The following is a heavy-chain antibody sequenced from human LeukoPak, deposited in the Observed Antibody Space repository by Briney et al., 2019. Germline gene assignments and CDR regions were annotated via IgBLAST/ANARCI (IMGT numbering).Heavy chain of an antibody. CDR1: GYSFTSYW. CDR3: ARLTQLNYADS. J-gene: IGHJ4*02. CDR2: IYPGDSKT. V-gene: IGHV5-51*01. Sequence: GESLKISCKASGYSFTSYWIAWVRQMPGKGLEWMGIIYPGDSKTRYGPSFQGQVTISADKSLSTAYLQWSSLEASDTAMYYCARLTQLNYADSWGQGTLVTVSS. D-gene: IGHD2-2*01.